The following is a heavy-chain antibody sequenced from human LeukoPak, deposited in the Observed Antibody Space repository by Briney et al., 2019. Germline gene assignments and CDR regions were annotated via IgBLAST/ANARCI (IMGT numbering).Heavy chain of an antibody. D-gene: IGHD4-23*01. CDR1: GFTFSSYA. Sequence: PGGSLRLSCAASGFTFSSYAMSWVRQAPGKGLVWVSRIASDGSSTTYADSVNGRFSISRDNAKNTLYLQMNSLRVEDTAVYYCARGRPHGNDYWGQGTLVTVSS. V-gene: IGHV3-74*01. CDR3: ARGRPHGNDY. CDR2: IASDGSST. J-gene: IGHJ4*02.